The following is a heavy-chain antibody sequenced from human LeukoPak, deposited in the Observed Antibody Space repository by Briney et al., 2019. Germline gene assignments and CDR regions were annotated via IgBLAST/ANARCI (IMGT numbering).Heavy chain of an antibody. CDR2: IKHDVIEN. Sequence: GRSLRLSCAASGFTLSDYWMGCVRQAPGEGQGWVANIKHDVIENYLEDSVTGRFTISRHNAENSLFLQMNSLSPDDTAVYFCGKLVVETANYWYFDVWGRGTPITVSS. V-gene: IGHV3-7*01. J-gene: IGHJ2*01. D-gene: IGHD2-21*02. CDR3: GKLVVETANYWYFDV. CDR1: GFTLSDYW.